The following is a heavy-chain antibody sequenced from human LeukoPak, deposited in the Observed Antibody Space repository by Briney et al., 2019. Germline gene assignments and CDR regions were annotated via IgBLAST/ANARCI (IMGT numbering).Heavy chain of an antibody. D-gene: IGHD2-15*01. CDR2: IYYSGST. J-gene: IGHJ4*02. CDR3: ARDRIYCSGGSCYPIRPLDY. CDR1: GGSISSSSYY. V-gene: IGHV4-39*07. Sequence: SETLSLTCTVSGGSISSSSYYWGWIRQPPGKGLEWIGSIYYSGSTYYNPSLKSRVTISVDTSKNQFSLKLSSVTAADTAVYYCARDRIYCSGGSCYPIRPLDYWGQGTLVTVSS.